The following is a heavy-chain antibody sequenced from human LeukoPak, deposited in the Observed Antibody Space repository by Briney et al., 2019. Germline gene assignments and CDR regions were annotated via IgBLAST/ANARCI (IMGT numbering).Heavy chain of an antibody. Sequence: ASVKVSCTASGYTFTSYGISWVRQAPGQGLEWMGWISAYNGNTNYAQKLQGRVTMTTDTSTSTAYMELGSLRSDDTAVYYCARESDDSSGWYRARYFDYWGQGTLVTVSS. J-gene: IGHJ4*02. CDR3: ARESDDSSGWYRARYFDY. CDR1: GYTFTSYG. CDR2: ISAYNGNT. V-gene: IGHV1-18*01. D-gene: IGHD6-19*01.